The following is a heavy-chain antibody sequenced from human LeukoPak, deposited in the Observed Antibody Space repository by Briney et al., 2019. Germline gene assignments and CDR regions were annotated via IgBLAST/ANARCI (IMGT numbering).Heavy chain of an antibody. V-gene: IGHV4-4*02. J-gene: IGHJ6*03. Sequence: SGTLSLTCAVSGGSISSSDWWSWVRQPPGKGLEWIGEIYHSGSTNYNPSLKSRVTISVDKSKNQFSLKLSSVTAADTAVYYCASSRAGLVGNYYYYMDVWGKGTTVTVSS. CDR3: ASSRAGLVGNYYYYMDV. D-gene: IGHD6-6*01. CDR1: GGSISSSDW. CDR2: IYHSGST.